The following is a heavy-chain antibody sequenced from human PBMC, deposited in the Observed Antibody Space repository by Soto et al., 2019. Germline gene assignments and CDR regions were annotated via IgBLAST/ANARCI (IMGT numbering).Heavy chain of an antibody. CDR1: GGSISTSNW. V-gene: IGHV4-4*02. D-gene: IGHD1-1*01. J-gene: IGHJ4*02. CDR3: ARTSTSGTRFDY. CDR2: VYTSGRT. Sequence: QVQLQESGPGLVKPSGTLSLTCAVSGGSISTSNWWSWVRQPPGKGLAWIGEVYTSGRTTYNPSFKRRVAMSVDKSKNQFSLKLKSVTAAATALYYCARTSTSGTRFDYWGQGRLVTVSS.